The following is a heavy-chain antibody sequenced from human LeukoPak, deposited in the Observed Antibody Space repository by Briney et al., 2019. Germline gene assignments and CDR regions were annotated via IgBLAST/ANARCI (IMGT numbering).Heavy chain of an antibody. Sequence: ASVKVSCKASGYTFSSFDINWVRQATGQGLKWMGWMNPNTGNTGYAQKLQCRFTITRDTSMSTAYMELSSLRSEDTAVYYCARGRGEWGRTFDYWGQGTLVTVSS. CDR1: GYTFSSFD. CDR2: MNPNTGNT. V-gene: IGHV1-8*01. CDR3: ARGRGEWGRTFDY. D-gene: IGHD1-26*01. J-gene: IGHJ4*02.